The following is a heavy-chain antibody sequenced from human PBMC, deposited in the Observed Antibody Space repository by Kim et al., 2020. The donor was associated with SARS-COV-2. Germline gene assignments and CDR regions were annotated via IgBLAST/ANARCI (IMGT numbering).Heavy chain of an antibody. D-gene: IGHD1-1*01. J-gene: IGHJ1*01. CDR3: ARTLTGTTASFEY. Sequence: KCYVGSVRGRFTVSRDGATMYLQMNSLRAEDTAVYYCARTLTGTTASFEYWGRGTLVTVSS. V-gene: IGHV3-7*03. CDR2: K.